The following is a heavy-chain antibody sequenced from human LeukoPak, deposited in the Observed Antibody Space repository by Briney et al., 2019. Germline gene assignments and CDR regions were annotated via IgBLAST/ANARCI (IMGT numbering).Heavy chain of an antibody. V-gene: IGHV4-59*01. Sequence: SETLSLTCTVSGGSMTSYYWSWIRQPPGKGLEWIGYVYYSRSTNYSPSLESRVTISVATSKNQFSLKLNSVTAADTAVYFCARGPGLNWFDPWGQGTLVTVSS. CDR3: ARGPGLNWFDP. J-gene: IGHJ5*02. CDR1: GGSMTSYY. CDR2: VYYSRST.